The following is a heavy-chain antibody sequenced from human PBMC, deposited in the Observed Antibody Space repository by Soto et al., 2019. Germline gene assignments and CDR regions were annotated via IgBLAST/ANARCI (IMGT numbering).Heavy chain of an antibody. D-gene: IGHD1-1*01. V-gene: IGHV4-59*01. J-gene: IGHJ6*02. CDR2: IYYSRIT. CDR1: GFSISYDY. Sequence: TLSLTCSVSGFSISYDYRKCIRQPPGKGLEWIGHIYYSRITSYTPSLNGRVTISVDMSKNQISLKLGSVTAADTAVYYCASLQARPYYHGVDVWGQGTPVTVSS. CDR3: ASLQARPYYHGVDV.